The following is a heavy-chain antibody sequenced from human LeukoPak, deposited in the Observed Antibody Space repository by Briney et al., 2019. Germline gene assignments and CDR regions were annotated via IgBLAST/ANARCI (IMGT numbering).Heavy chain of an antibody. J-gene: IGHJ4*02. CDR3: AREIVSAVAGNFDY. V-gene: IGHV3-48*03. CDR1: GFTFSSYE. CDR2: ISTSGSTR. D-gene: IGHD6-19*01. Sequence: GGSLRLSCAASGFTFSSYEMNWVRQAPGKGLEWVSYISTSGSTRTYADSVKGRFTISRDNAKSSLYLEMNSLRAEDTAVYYCAREIVSAVAGNFDYWGQGTLVTVSS.